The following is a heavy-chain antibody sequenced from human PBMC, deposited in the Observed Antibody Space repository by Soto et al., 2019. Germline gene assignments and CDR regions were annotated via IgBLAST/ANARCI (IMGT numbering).Heavy chain of an antibody. V-gene: IGHV4-34*01. D-gene: IGHD2-15*01. CDR1: GGSFSGYC. Sequence: SETLSLTCADYGGSFSGYCWSGIRQPPGKGLEWIGEINHSGSTNYNPSLKSRVTISVDTSKNQFSLKLSSVTAADTAVYYCARGLKDIVVVVGAKAFDYWGKGTLVTVS. CDR2: INHSGST. J-gene: IGHJ4*02. CDR3: ARGLKDIVVVVGAKAFDY.